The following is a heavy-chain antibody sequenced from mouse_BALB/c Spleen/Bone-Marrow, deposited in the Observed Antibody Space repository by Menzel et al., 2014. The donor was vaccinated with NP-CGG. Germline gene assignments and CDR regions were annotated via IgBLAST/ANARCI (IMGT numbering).Heavy chain of an antibody. V-gene: IGHV2-2*02. CDR2: IWSGGST. D-gene: IGHD2-3*01. J-gene: IGHJ4*01. CDR3: ARKGDGYAMDY. CDR1: GFSLTSYG. Sequence: QVQLQQSGPGLVQPSQSLSITCTVSGFSLTSYGVHWVRQSPGKGLEWLGVIWSGGSTGYNAAFISRLSISKDNSKSQVFFKMNSLQANDTAIYYCARKGDGYAMDYWGQGTSVTVSS.